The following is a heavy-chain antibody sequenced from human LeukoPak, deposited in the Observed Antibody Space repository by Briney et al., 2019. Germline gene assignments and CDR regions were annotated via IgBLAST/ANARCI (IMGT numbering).Heavy chain of an antibody. CDR2: IYYSGST. CDR3: ARENNDYGGKKAFDY. J-gene: IGHJ4*02. Sequence: PSETLSLTCTVSGGSIRGYFWTWIRQPPGKGLEWIGYIYYSGSTNYNPSLKSRVTIAVDTSKNQFSLRLSSVTAADTAVYYCARENNDYGGKKAFDYWGQGTLVTVSS. D-gene: IGHD4-23*01. CDR1: GGSIRGYF. V-gene: IGHV4-59*12.